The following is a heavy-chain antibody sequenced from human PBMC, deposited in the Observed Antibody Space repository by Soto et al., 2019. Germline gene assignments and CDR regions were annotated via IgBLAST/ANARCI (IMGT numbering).Heavy chain of an antibody. CDR1: GFTFSSYG. CDR2: LSYDGSNK. Sequence: QVQLVESGGGVVQPGRSLRLSCAASGFTFSSYGMHWVRQAPGKGLEWVAVLSYDGSNKYYADSVKGRFTISRDNSKNTLYLQMNSLRAEDTAVYYCAKDRSSHTYYCYYYGMDVWGQGTTVTVSS. D-gene: IGHD2-2*02. J-gene: IGHJ6*02. V-gene: IGHV3-30*18. CDR3: AKDRSSHTYYCYYYGMDV.